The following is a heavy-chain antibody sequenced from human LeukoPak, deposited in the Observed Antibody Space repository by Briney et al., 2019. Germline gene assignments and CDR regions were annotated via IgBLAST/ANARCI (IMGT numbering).Heavy chain of an antibody. V-gene: IGHV3-33*01. CDR2: MWSDGSNQ. J-gene: IGHJ6*02. D-gene: IGHD3/OR15-3a*01. Sequence: GGSLRLSCTASGFTFTTYGMHWVRQAPGKGLEWEAVMWSDGSNQDYADSVKGRFTISRDNSRNTLFLEMNTLRAEDTARYYCARDGLGTGSYFYGMDVWGRGTTVTVSS. CDR1: GFTFTTYG. CDR3: ARDGLGTGSYFYGMDV.